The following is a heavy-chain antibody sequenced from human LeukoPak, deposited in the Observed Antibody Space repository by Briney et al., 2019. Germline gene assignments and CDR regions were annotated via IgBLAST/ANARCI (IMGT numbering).Heavy chain of an antibody. D-gene: IGHD2-2*01. CDR1: GGSISSYY. CDR2: IYYSGST. CDR3: ARGLASRRNWFDP. Sequence: SETLSLTCTVSGGSISSYYWSWIRQPPGKGLEWIGYIYYSGSTNYNPSLKSRVTISVDTSKNQFSLKLSSVTAADTAVYYCARGLASRRNWFDPWGQGTLVTVSS. V-gene: IGHV4-59*01. J-gene: IGHJ5*02.